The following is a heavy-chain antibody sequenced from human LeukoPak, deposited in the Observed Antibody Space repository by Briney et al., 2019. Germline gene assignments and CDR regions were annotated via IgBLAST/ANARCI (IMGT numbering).Heavy chain of an antibody. J-gene: IGHJ3*02. D-gene: IGHD3-10*01. CDR1: GLTVSSYY. Sequence: GGSLRLSCAASGLTVSSYYMSWIRQAPGKGLEWVAVIYRGGSTYYADSVKGRFTISVDNSKNTLYLQMNSLRAEDTAVYYCAGLYYYGSGSYPDDAFDIWGQGTMVTVSS. CDR2: IYRGGST. CDR3: AGLYYYGSGSYPDDAFDI. V-gene: IGHV3-66*01.